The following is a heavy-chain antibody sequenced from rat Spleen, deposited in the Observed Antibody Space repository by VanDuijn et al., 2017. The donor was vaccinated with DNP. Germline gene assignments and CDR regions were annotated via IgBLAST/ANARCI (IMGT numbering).Heavy chain of an antibody. CDR3: ARGSGTYYWYFDF. Sequence: EVQLVESGGGLVQPGRSLKLSCAASGFTFSGYYMAWVRQAPRKGLEWVASISPGGGTYYPDSVKGRFIISRDNARNTLYLQMNSLRSEDTATYFCARGSGTYYWYFDFWGPGTMVTVSS. CDR2: ISPGGGT. D-gene: IGHD5-1*01. CDR1: GFTFSGYY. J-gene: IGHJ1*01. V-gene: IGHV5-25*01.